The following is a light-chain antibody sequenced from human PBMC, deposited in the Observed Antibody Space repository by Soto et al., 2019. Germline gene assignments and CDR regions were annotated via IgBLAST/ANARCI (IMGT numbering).Light chain of an antibody. J-gene: IGKJ4*01. CDR3: QQRSNWLT. CDR1: QSVHTY. V-gene: IGKV3-11*01. Sequence: EIVLTQSPATLSLSPGERATLSCRASQSVHTYLASSQQKPGQAPRLLIYCASNQGTGIPARFSGSGSGTDFPLTISSLEPEDFGVYYCQQRSNWLTFGGGTKVDIK. CDR2: CAS.